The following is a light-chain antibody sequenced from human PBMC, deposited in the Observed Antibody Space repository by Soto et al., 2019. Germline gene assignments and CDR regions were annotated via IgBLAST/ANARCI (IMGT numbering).Light chain of an antibody. CDR1: SSDVGAFNY. J-gene: IGLJ1*01. V-gene: IGLV2-14*01. Sequence: QSELTQPASVSGSPGQSITISCTGTSSDVGAFNYVSWYLQYPGKAPKLMIYEVGNRPSGVSNRFSGSKSGNTASLTISGLQAEDEADYYCCSYASGSIYVFGTGTKVTVL. CDR2: EVG. CDR3: CSYASGSIYV.